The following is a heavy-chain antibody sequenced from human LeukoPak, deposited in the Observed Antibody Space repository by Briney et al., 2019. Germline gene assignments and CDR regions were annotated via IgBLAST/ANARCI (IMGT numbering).Heavy chain of an antibody. CDR1: GFIFSNYG. Sequence: PGGSLRLSCAASGFIFSNYGMNWVRQAPGKGLEWVSYISSSSSTIYHADSVKGRFTISRDDAKNSLYLQMNSLRAEDTAVYYCSRTPTSGGYWGHGTLVTVSS. CDR2: ISSSSSTI. CDR3: SRTPTSGGY. J-gene: IGHJ4*01. V-gene: IGHV3-48*01.